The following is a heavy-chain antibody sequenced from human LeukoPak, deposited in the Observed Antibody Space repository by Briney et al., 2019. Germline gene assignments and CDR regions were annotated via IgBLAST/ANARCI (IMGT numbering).Heavy chain of an antibody. CDR3: ARGGLGSGYYHDY. CDR1: GGSISSGGYP. V-gene: IGHV4-30-2*01. Sequence: PSQTLSLTCAVSGGSISSGGYPWSWIRQPPGKGLERVGYIYHSGSTYYNPSLKSRVTISVDRSKNQFSLKLSSVTAADTAVYYCARGGLGSGYYHDYWGQGTLVTVSS. J-gene: IGHJ4*02. CDR2: IYHSGST. D-gene: IGHD3-22*01.